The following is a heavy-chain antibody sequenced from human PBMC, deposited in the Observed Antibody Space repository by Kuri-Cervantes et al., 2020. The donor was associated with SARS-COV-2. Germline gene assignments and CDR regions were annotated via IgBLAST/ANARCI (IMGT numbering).Heavy chain of an antibody. J-gene: IGHJ6*03. CDR2: ISGSGGST. CDR1: GFTFSSYA. V-gene: IGHV3-23*01. CDR3: AKDYYDSSGSNYYYYYMDV. Sequence: GGSLRLSCAASGFTFSSYAMNWVRQAPGKGLEWVAAISGSGGSTYYADSVKGRFTISRDNSKNTLYLQMNSLRAEDTAVYYCAKDYYDSSGSNYYYYYMDVWGKGTTVTVSS. D-gene: IGHD3-22*01.